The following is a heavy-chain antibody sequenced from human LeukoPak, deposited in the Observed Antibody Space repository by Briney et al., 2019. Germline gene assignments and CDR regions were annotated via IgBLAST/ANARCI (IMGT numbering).Heavy chain of an antibody. D-gene: IGHD3-3*01. CDR1: GFTFISYG. J-gene: IGHJ4*02. V-gene: IGHV1-18*01. CDR3: ASMSGYYPSYYFDY. CDR2: ISAYNGNI. Sequence: ASVKVSCKASGFTFISYGITWVRQAPGQGLEWLGWISAYNGNIDYAQKLQGRVTLTTDTSTSTAYMEVRSLRSDDTAVYYCASMSGYYPSYYFDYWGQGTLVTVSS.